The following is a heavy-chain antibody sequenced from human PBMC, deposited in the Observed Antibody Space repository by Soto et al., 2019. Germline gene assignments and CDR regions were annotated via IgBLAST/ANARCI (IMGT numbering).Heavy chain of an antibody. V-gene: IGHV1-8*01. CDR1: GYTFTSYD. CDR2: MNPNSGNP. Sequence: QVQLVQSGAEVKKPGASVKVSCKASGYTFTSYDINLVRQATGQGLEWMGWMNPNSGNPGYAQKFQGRVTMTRNTSIRTAYMELSSLRSEDTAVYYCAEGRGHNSGWYGDYWGQGTLVPVSS. J-gene: IGHJ4*02. D-gene: IGHD6-19*01. CDR3: AEGRGHNSGWYGDY.